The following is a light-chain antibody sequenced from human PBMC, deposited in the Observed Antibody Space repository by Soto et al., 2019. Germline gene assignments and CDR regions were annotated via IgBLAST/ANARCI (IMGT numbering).Light chain of an antibody. CDR2: AAS. CDR3: QQSFRPLWT. V-gene: IGKV1-39*01. Sequence: DIQMTQSPSSLSASVGDRVTITCLASQSISNDLTWYQQKPGKAPKLLIYAASSMQSGDPSRFSGSGSETDFTLTISSLQPDDSATYYCQQSFRPLWTFGQGTKVEV. J-gene: IGKJ1*01. CDR1: QSISND.